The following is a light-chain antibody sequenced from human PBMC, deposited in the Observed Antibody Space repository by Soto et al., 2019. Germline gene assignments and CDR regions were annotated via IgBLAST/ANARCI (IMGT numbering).Light chain of an antibody. CDR3: SSYTTSSTLV. CDR2: EVN. CDR1: SSDIGGYNY. Sequence: QSALTQPASVSASPVQAITISCTGTSSDIGGYNYVSWYQKHPDKAPKLMIYEVNNRPSGVSERFSGSKSGNTASLTISGLRPEDEADYYCSSYTTSSTLVFGTGTKVTVL. V-gene: IGLV2-14*01. J-gene: IGLJ1*01.